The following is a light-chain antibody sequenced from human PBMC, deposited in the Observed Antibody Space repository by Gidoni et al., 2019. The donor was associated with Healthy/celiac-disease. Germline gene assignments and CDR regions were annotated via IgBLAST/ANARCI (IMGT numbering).Light chain of an antibody. CDR2: LGS. CDR1: QSLLHSNGYNY. Sequence: DIVMTPSPLSLPVTPGEPASISCRSSQSLLHSNGYNYLDWYLQKPGQSPQLLIYLGSNRASGVPDRFSGSGSGTDFTLKISRVEAEDVGVYYCMQALQTTYTFXXXTKLEIK. V-gene: IGKV2-28*01. J-gene: IGKJ2*01. CDR3: MQALQTTYT.